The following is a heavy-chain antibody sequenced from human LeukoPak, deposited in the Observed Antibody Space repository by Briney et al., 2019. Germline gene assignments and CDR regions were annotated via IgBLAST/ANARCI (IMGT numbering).Heavy chain of an antibody. CDR3: ARGRRGSSGPWSWYLDL. D-gene: IGHD3-22*01. Sequence: ASVNVSCKASGFTLTNFDINGVRQATGQGREWMGWMNSNTGNTGYAQEFQGRVTMTRDTSIGTAYMELTNLRSEDTAVYYCARGRRGSSGPWSWYLDLWGRGTLVTASS. CDR1: GFTLTNFD. V-gene: IGHV1-8*01. CDR2: MNSNTGNT. J-gene: IGHJ2*01.